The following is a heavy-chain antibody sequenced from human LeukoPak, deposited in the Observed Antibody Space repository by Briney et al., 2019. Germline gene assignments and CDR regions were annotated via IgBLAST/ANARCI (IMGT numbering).Heavy chain of an antibody. Sequence: PSETLSLTCTVSGGSISSSSYYWGWIRQPPGKGLEWIGSIYYSGSTYYNPSLKSRVTISVDTSKNQFSLKLSSVTAADTAVYYCASTPRGYSYGYFYWFDRWGQGTLVTVSS. V-gene: IGHV4-39*01. CDR3: ASTPRGYSYGYFYWFDR. J-gene: IGHJ5*02. CDR1: GGSISSSSYY. D-gene: IGHD5-18*01. CDR2: IYYSGST.